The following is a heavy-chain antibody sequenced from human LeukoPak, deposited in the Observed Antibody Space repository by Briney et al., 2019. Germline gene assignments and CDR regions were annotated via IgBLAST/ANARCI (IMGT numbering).Heavy chain of an antibody. V-gene: IGHV3-30-3*01. D-gene: IGHD1-7*01. CDR3: ARATPEYNWNSPFDY. Sequence: GGSLRLSCAASGFTFSSYAMHWVRQAPGKGLEWVAVISYGGSNKYYADSVKGRFTISRDNSKNTLYLQMNSLRAEDTAVYYCARATPEYNWNSPFDYWGQGTLVTVSS. CDR2: ISYGGSNK. CDR1: GFTFSSYA. J-gene: IGHJ4*02.